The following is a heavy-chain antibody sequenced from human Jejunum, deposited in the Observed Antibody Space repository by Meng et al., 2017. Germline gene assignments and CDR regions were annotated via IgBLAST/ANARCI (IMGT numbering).Heavy chain of an antibody. J-gene: IGHJ4*02. Sequence: LVRPGAWVKRAGVAVKLSCKASGYTFTSSGIQWLREGPGPRLGWLRWIIAGNGNTKYSQTFQGRGAITSDTSAGTAYMELSSLTSEDTAVFYCARSENYPPFVYWGQGTLVTVSS. CDR1: GYTFTSSG. CDR2: IIAGNGNT. D-gene: IGHD5-24*01. CDR3: ARSENYPPFVY. V-gene: IGHV1-3*01.